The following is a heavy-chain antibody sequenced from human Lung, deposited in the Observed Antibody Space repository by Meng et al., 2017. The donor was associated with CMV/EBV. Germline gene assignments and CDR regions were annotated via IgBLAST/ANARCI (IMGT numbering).Heavy chain of an antibody. Sequence: GGSLRLXXKGSGYSFAKYWIGWVRQMPGKGLEWMGIIYPGDPDIRYSPSFQGQVTISVDKSISTAYLQWRRLKTSDTAIYYCARRGEDSSLPDYYFYGMDVCGQAXTVIFSS. D-gene: IGHD6-6*01. J-gene: IGHJ6*02. CDR3: ARRGEDSSLPDYYFYGMDV. CDR1: GYSFAKYW. V-gene: IGHV5-51*01. CDR2: IYPGDPDI.